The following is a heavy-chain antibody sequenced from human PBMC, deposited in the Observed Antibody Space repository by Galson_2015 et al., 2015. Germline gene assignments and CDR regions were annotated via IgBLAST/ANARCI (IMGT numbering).Heavy chain of an antibody. Sequence: SLRLSCAASGFTFSSDWMHWVRQAPGKGLVWVSRINSDGTDKTYADSVKGRFTISRDNAKSTLYLQMNSLRAEDTAVYYCARDPLWDRTVGFDYWGQGTLVTVSS. CDR2: INSDGTDK. D-gene: IGHD3-16*01. V-gene: IGHV3-74*01. CDR3: ARDPLWDRTVGFDY. J-gene: IGHJ4*02. CDR1: GFTFSSDW.